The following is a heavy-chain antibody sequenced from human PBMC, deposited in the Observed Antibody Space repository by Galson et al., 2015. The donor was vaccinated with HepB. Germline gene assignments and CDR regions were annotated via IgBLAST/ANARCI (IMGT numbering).Heavy chain of an antibody. Sequence: PALVKPTQTLTLTCTVSGFSLNTSEMCVSWLRQPPGKALEWLARVDWDDDKYYNTSLKTRLTISRDTSKDPGGLRMTNMDPADTATYYCARTRIEAADKQGQFYFNGMDVWGQGTTVTVSS. V-gene: IGHV2-70*11. CDR1: GFSLNTSEMC. CDR3: ARTRIEAADKQGQFYFNGMDV. CDR2: VDWDDDK. D-gene: IGHD6-13*01. J-gene: IGHJ6*02.